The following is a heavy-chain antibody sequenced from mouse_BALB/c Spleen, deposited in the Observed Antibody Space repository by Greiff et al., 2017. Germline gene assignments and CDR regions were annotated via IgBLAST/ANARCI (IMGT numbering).Heavy chain of an antibody. D-gene: IGHD4-1*01. CDR1: GYTFTSYW. CDR2: IYPGDGDT. Sequence: QVQLQQSGAELARPGASVKLSCKASGYTFTSYWMQWVKQRPGQGLEWIGAIYPGDGDTRYTQKFKGKATLTADKSSSTAYMQLSSLASEDSAVYYCARSNWDVYFDYWGQGTTLTVSS. J-gene: IGHJ2*01. V-gene: IGHV1-87*01. CDR3: ARSNWDVYFDY.